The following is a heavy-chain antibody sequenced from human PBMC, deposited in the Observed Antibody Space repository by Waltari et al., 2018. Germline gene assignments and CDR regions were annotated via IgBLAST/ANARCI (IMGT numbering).Heavy chain of an antibody. D-gene: IGHD3-16*01. Sequence: VQLLEAGGGLVQPGGSLRLSCAAPGFTFSTFAMGWVRQAPGKGLEWVSTINSDGDLTYYADSVKGRFTISRDNSKNTLYLQVSSLRAEDTAVYYCAKGYYVAAYFDHWGQGTLVTVSS. CDR1: GFTFSTFA. CDR3: AKGYYVAAYFDH. V-gene: IGHV3-23*01. CDR2: INSDGDLT. J-gene: IGHJ4*02.